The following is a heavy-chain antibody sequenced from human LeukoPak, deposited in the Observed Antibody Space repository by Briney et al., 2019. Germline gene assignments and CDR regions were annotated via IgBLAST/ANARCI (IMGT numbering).Heavy chain of an antibody. J-gene: IGHJ4*02. CDR2: IRSSDGST. V-gene: IGHV3-23*01. CDR3: ARIRGYGYAMEYHFDY. D-gene: IGHD5-18*01. Sequence: SGGSLRLSCAASRFIFSTYAMSWVRQAPGKGLEWVSAIRSSDGSTYYADSVRGRFTISRDNSKNTLYLQMNSLRVEDTAVYYCARIRGYGYAMEYHFDYWGQGALVTVSS. CDR1: RFIFSTYA.